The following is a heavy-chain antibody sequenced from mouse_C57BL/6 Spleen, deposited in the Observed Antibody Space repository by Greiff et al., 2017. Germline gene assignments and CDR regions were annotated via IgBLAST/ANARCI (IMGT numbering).Heavy chain of an antibody. CDR3: ARKEGYYYGSSYWYFDV. V-gene: IGHV1-26*01. CDR2: INPNNGGT. J-gene: IGHJ1*03. CDR1: GYTFTDYY. D-gene: IGHD1-1*01. Sequence: VQLQQSGPELVKPGASVKISCKASGYTFTDYYMNWVQQSHGKSLEWIGDINPNNGGTSYNKKFKGKATLTVDKFSSTAYMGLRSLTSEDSAVYYCARKEGYYYGSSYWYFDVGGTGTTVTVSS.